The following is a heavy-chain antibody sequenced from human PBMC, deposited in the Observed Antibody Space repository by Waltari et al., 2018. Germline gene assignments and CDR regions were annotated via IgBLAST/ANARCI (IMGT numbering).Heavy chain of an antibody. CDR3: ARDPPGIDYSFDS. J-gene: IGHJ4*02. D-gene: IGHD4-4*01. Sequence: QVQLQESGPGLVTPSETLSLTCSVSDGSISNHHWHWIPQPPGKGLEWIGYVYYTGSTQYNPSPKKRANITVDTSNNQFSLDLNSVTAAEPARYYRARDPPGIDYSFDSWGQGILVTVSP. CDR1: DGSISNHH. V-gene: IGHV4-59*11. CDR2: VYYTGST.